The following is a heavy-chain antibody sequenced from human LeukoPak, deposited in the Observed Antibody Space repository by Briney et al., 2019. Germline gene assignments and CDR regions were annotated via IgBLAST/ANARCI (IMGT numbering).Heavy chain of an antibody. CDR2: INHSGST. CDR3: ARVTVALDY. J-gene: IGHJ4*02. V-gene: IGHV4-34*01. D-gene: IGHD4-23*01. CDR1: GGSFSGYY. Sequence: SETLSLTCAVYGGSFSGYYWSWIRQPPGKGLEWIGEINHSGSTNYNPSLKSRVTISVDMSKNQFSLKLSSVTAADTAVYYCARVTVALDYWGQGTLVTVSS.